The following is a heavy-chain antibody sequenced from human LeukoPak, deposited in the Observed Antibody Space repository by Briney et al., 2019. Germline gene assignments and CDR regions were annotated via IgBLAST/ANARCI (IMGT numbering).Heavy chain of an antibody. D-gene: IGHD2-8*01. CDR3: ARGDCTNGVCYFDY. CDR2: MNPNSGNT. CDR1: GYTFTSYD. Sequence: ASVKVSCKASGYTFTSYDINWVRQATGQGLEWMGWMNPNSGNTGYAQKFQGRVTMTRNTSISTAYMELSSLRSEDTAVYYCARGDCTNGVCYFDYWGQGTLVTVSS. V-gene: IGHV1-8*01. J-gene: IGHJ4*02.